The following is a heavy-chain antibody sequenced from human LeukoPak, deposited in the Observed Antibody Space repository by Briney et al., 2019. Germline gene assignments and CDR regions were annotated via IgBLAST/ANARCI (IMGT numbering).Heavy chain of an antibody. CDR3: ARLDYSRVYVY. J-gene: IGHJ4*02. CDR2: IHKDGSET. CDR1: GFTFGNYW. Sequence: GGSLRLSCAASGFTFGNYWMSWVRQAPGKGLEWVANIHKDGSETYFVDSVKGRFTMSRDNAENSLSLQMSSLKAEDTAIYYCARLDYSRVYVYWGQGTLVTVSS. D-gene: IGHD4-11*01. V-gene: IGHV3-7*01.